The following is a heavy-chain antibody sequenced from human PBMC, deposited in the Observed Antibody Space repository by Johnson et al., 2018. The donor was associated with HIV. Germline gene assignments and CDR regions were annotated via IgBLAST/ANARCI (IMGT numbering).Heavy chain of an antibody. V-gene: IGHV3-20*04. CDR3: ARGVGGRTADAFDI. CDR1: GFTFSDYY. Sequence: VQLVESGGGLVKPGGSLRLSCAASGFTFSDYYMTWIRQAPGKGLEWVSGINWNGGRTGYADSVKGRFTISRDNAKNSLFLQMNSLRAEDTALYYCARGVGGRTADAFDIWGQGTMVTVSS. D-gene: IGHD3-16*01. CDR2: INWNGGRT. J-gene: IGHJ3*02.